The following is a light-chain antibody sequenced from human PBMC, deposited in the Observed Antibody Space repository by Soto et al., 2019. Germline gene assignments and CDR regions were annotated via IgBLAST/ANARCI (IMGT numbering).Light chain of an antibody. CDR3: QQYNNWPQT. V-gene: IGKV3-15*01. J-gene: IGKJ1*01. CDR1: QSVGSD. Sequence: EIVMTQSPATLSVSPGERATISCRASQSVGSDLAWYQQKPGQAPRLLIYGAPTRATGFPARFSVSGSGTEFTLTISSLQSEDFAVYYCQQYNNWPQTFGQGTKV. CDR2: GAP.